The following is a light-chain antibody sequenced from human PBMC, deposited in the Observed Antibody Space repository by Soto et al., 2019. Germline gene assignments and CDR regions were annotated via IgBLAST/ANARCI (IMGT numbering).Light chain of an antibody. J-gene: IGKJ5*01. CDR3: QQYNNWTPIT. V-gene: IGKV3-15*01. Sequence: ETVMTQSPATLSVSPGEGATLSCRASQSVSINLAWYQQKPGQAPRLLIYGASTRATGIPARFSGGGSGTEFSIIISSLQSEDFAVYYCQQYNNWTPITFGQGTRLEIK. CDR2: GAS. CDR1: QSVSIN.